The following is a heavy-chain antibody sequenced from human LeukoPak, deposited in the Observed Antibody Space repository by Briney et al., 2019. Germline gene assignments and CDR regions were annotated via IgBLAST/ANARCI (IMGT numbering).Heavy chain of an antibody. V-gene: IGHV4-39*07. J-gene: IGHJ3*02. D-gene: IGHD2-2*02. CDR1: GGSISSSSYY. CDR3: AGYQLLYSAFDI. CDR2: IYYGGSA. Sequence: PSETLSLTCTVSGGSISSSSYYWGWIRHPPGKALEWIGSIYYGGSAYSNPSLKTRVTISVDTSKNQFSLRLTSVTAADTAVYYCAGYQLLYSAFDIWGQGTVVTVSS.